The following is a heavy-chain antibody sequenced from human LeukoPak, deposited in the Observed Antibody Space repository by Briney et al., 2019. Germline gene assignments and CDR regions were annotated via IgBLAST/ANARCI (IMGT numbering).Heavy chain of an antibody. Sequence: GVSLRRSCAAYGFTFSAYTMNWVRQAPMKGPEGVSSISSGSSYIYYADSMKGRFTISRDDAKNSLYLQMSSLRAEDTAVYYCARDWWTGTTDYLDYWGEGALGTVSS. CDR1: GFTFSAYT. CDR2: ISSGSSYI. J-gene: IGHJ4*02. D-gene: IGHD1-1*01. V-gene: IGHV3-21*01. CDR3: ARDWWTGTTDYLDY.